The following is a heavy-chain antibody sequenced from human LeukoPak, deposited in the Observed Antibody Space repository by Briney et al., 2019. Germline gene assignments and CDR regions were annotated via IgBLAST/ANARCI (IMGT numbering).Heavy chain of an antibody. Sequence: ASVKVSCKASGYTFTGYYMHWVRQAPGQGLEWMGWINPNSGGTNYAQKFQGRVTMTRDTSISTAYMELRSLRSDDTAVYYCARMRKGSPVEYWGQGTLVTVSS. CDR1: GYTFTGYY. CDR3: ARMRKGSPVEY. D-gene: IGHD1-14*01. J-gene: IGHJ4*02. V-gene: IGHV1-2*02. CDR2: INPNSGGT.